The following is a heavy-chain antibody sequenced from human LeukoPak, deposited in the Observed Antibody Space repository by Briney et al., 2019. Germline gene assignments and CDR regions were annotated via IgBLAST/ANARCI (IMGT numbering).Heavy chain of an antibody. D-gene: IGHD3-16*01. J-gene: IGHJ4*02. CDR1: GYTFTGYY. Sequence: ASVKVSCKASGYTFTGYYMHWVRQAPGQGLEWMGWINPNSGGTNYAQKFQGRVTMTRDTSISTAYMELSGLRSDDTAVYYCARVGGRKLPDFDYWGQGTLVTVPS. V-gene: IGHV1-2*02. CDR3: ARVGGRKLPDFDY. CDR2: INPNSGGT.